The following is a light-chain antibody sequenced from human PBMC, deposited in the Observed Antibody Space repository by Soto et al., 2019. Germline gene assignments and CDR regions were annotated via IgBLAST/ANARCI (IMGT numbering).Light chain of an antibody. CDR3: RSYTSSSIVV. J-gene: IGLJ2*01. CDR1: SSDVGGYNY. Sequence: QSVLTQPASVSGSPGQSITISCTGTSSDVGGYNYVSWYQQHPGKDPKLMIYEVSNRPSGVSNRFSGSKSGNTASLTISGLQAEDEADYYCRSYTSSSIVVFGGGTKRTVL. CDR2: EVS. V-gene: IGLV2-14*01.